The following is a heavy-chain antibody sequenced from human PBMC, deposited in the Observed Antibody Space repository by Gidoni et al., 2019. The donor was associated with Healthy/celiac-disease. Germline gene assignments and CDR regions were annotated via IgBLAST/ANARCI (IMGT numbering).Heavy chain of an antibody. CDR3: ARDRQWLAFDY. V-gene: IGHV3-21*01. CDR1: GSTFSSYS. Sequence: VQLVESGGGLVTPGGSLRLSCAASGSTFSSYSRNGVRQAPGKGLEWVSSISSSSSYIYYADSVKGRFTISRDNAKNSLYLQMNSLRAEHTAVYYCARDRQWLAFDYWGQGTLVTVSS. CDR2: ISSSSSYI. J-gene: IGHJ4*02. D-gene: IGHD6-19*01.